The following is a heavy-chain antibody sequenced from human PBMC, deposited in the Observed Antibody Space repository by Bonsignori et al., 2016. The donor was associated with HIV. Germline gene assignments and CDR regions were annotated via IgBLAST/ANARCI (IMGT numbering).Heavy chain of an antibody. Sequence: EVQLVGSGGGLVQPGGSLRLSCAASESTFSNYWMNWVRQAPGKGLEWMANINQDGSDTYYVDSVKGRFTISRDNAKNSLSLQMNNLRVEDTAVYYCVGGDFLYWADGALSTVS. J-gene: IGHJ4*01. CDR1: ESTFSNYW. CDR2: INQDGSDT. CDR3: VGGDFLY. V-gene: IGHV3-7*01.